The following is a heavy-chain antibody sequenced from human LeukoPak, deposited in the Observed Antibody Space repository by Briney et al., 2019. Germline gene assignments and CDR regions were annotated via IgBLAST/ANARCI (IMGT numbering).Heavy chain of an antibody. J-gene: IGHJ6*02. Sequence: KDGESLKISCKGSGYSFTIYWIGWVRQMPGKGLEWRGIIYPGDSDTRYSPSFQGQVTISADKSITTAYLQWRSLKASDTAMYYCARHGWFGELSPLYYYYGMDVWGQGTTVTVSS. D-gene: IGHD3-10*01. CDR3: ARHGWFGELSPLYYYYGMDV. CDR1: GYSFTIYW. CDR2: IYPGDSDT. V-gene: IGHV5-51*01.